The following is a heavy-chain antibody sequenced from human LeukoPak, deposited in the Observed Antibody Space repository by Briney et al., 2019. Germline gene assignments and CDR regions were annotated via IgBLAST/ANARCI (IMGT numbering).Heavy chain of an antibody. CDR3: ASHRSNHGSYYVGDY. D-gene: IGHD1-26*01. CDR2: MYYSGST. CDR1: GGSINSYY. V-gene: IGHV4-59*01. J-gene: IGHJ4*02. Sequence: SETLSLTCTVSGGSINSYYWSWIRQPPGKGLEWIGYMYYSGSTNYNPSLKSRVTISVDTSKNQFSLRLSSVTAADTAVYYCASHRSNHGSYYVGDYWGQGTLVTVSS.